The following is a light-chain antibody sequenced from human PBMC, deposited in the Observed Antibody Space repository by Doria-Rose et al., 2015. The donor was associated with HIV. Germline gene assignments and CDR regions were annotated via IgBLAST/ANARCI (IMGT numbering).Light chain of an antibody. Sequence: CTGSSSNIGANYDVHWYQQFPGTAPKLLIYGNTNRPSGVPDRFSGSKSGTSASLAITGLQAEDEADYYCQSYDSSLSGSWVFGGGTKLTVL. CDR2: GNT. J-gene: IGLJ3*02. CDR3: QSYDSSLSGSWV. CDR1: SSNIGANYD. V-gene: IGLV1-40*01.